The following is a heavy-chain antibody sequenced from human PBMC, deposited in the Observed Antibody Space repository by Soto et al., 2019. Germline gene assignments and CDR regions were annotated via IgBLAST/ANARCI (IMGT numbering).Heavy chain of an antibody. D-gene: IGHD6-19*01. CDR3: AGDRELGYSSGWYGYGGYYYYGMDV. V-gene: IGHV1-2*04. CDR2: INPNSGGT. CDR1: GYTFTGYY. J-gene: IGHJ6*04. Sequence: ASVKVSCKASGYTFTGYYMHWVRQAPGQGLEWMGWINPNSGGTNYAQKFQGWVTMTRDTSISTAYMELSRLRSDDTAVYYCAGDRELGYSSGWYGYGGYYYYGMDVWGKGTTFTVSS.